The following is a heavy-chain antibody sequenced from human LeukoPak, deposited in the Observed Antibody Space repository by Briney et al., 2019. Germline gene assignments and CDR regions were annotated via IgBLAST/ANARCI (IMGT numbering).Heavy chain of an antibody. Sequence: GRSLRLSCAASGFTFSTYAMHWVRQAPGKGLEWVAVISYDGGNKYYADSVKGRFTISRDNSKNTLYLQMNSLRAEDTAVYYCAREHSGYIYYYYYMDVWGKGTTVTVSS. D-gene: IGHD5-12*01. CDR1: GFTFSTYA. CDR2: ISYDGGNK. V-gene: IGHV3-30-3*01. CDR3: AREHSGYIYYYYYMDV. J-gene: IGHJ6*03.